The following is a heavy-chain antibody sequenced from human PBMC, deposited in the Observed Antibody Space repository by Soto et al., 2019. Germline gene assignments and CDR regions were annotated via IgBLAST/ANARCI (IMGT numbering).Heavy chain of an antibody. CDR2: IYYSGST. D-gene: IGHD4-17*01. J-gene: IGHJ3*02. CDR1: GGSISSYD. V-gene: IGHV4-59*01. Sequence: PAESLSLTCTVSGGSISSYDWSWIRQPPGKGLEWIGYIYYSGSTNYNPSLKSRVTISVDTSKNQFSLKLSSVTAADTAVYYCARLLSATVTRLHAFDIWGQGTMVTVSS. CDR3: ARLLSATVTRLHAFDI.